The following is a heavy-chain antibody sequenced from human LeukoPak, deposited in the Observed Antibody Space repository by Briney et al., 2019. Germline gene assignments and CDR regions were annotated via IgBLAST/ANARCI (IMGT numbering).Heavy chain of an antibody. J-gene: IGHJ4*02. Sequence: GGSLRLSCAASGFPFSLYSMNWVRQAPGKGLDWVSYISSSSGTIYYADSVKGRFTISRDNAKNSLYLQMNSLRDEDTAVYYCARDFSGSSRFDYWGQGTPVTVSS. CDR3: ARDFSGSSRFDY. CDR1: GFPFSLYS. V-gene: IGHV3-48*02. CDR2: ISSSSGTI. D-gene: IGHD3-10*01.